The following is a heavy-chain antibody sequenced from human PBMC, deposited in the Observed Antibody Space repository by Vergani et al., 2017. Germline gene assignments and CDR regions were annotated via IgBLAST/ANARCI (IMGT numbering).Heavy chain of an antibody. Sequence: QVQLVQSGAEVKKPGSSVTVSCKASGGTFSSYTISWVRQTPGQGLEWMGRIIPILGIANYVQKFQGRVTITADKSTSPAYMELSSLRSEDTAVYYCASAGPSGGWFDPWGQGTLVTVSS. CDR1: GGTFSSYT. V-gene: IGHV1-69*02. CDR2: IIPILGIA. D-gene: IGHD6-19*01. CDR3: ASAGPSGGWFDP. J-gene: IGHJ5*02.